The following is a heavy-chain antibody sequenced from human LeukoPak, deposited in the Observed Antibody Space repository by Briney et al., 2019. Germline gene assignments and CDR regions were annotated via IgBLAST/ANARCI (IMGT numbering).Heavy chain of an antibody. CDR3: ARGHPGLPSARRLFDLNLRAFDY. V-gene: IGHV4-34*01. Sequence: SETLSLTCDVYGGSFSGYYWSWIRQPPGKGLEWIGEINHSGSTNYNPSLKSRVTISVDTSKNQFSLKLSSVTAADTAVYYCARGHPGLPSARRLFDLNLRAFDYWGQGTLVTVSS. CDR2: INHSGST. CDR1: GGSFSGYY. J-gene: IGHJ4*02. D-gene: IGHD2-15*01.